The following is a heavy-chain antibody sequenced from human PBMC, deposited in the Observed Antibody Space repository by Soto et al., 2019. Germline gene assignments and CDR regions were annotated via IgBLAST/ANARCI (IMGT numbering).Heavy chain of an antibody. CDR3: ARQGVRGFYYYHGMDV. Sequence: QVQLQQWGAGLLKPSETLSLTCAVYGGSFSGYYWSWIRQPPGKGLEWIGEINHSGSTNYNPSLKNRVTISVNTSKNQFSLKLSSVTAADTAVYYCARQGVRGFYYYHGMDVWGQGTTVTVSS. J-gene: IGHJ6*02. CDR2: INHSGST. D-gene: IGHD3-10*01. V-gene: IGHV4-34*01. CDR1: GGSFSGYY.